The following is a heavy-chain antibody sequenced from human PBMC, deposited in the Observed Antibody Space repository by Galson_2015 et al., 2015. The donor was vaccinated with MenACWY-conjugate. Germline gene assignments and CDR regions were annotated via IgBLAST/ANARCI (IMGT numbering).Heavy chain of an antibody. D-gene: IGHD6-19*01. CDR3: AERQWLVT. Sequence: SLRLSCAASGFDFSSNSMTWVRQAPGKGLEWISYISNGGRRIYYAGSVKGRFTISRDNAKNALYLQMNSLRAEDTAVYYCAERQWLVTWGQGTLVTVSS. J-gene: IGHJ5*02. CDR2: ISNGGRRI. V-gene: IGHV3-48*01. CDR1: GFDFSSNS.